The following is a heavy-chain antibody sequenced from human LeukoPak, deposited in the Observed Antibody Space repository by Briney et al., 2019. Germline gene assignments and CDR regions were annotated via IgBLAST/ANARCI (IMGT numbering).Heavy chain of an antibody. CDR3: AREVDTAMIWFDP. CDR1: GGTFSSYA. Sequence: SVKVSCKASGGTFSSYAISWVRQAPEQGLEWMGGIIPIFGTANYAQKFQGRVTITADESTSTAYMELSSLRSEDTAVYYCAREVDTAMIWFDPWGQGTLVTVST. D-gene: IGHD5-18*01. CDR2: IIPIFGTA. V-gene: IGHV1-69*13. J-gene: IGHJ5*02.